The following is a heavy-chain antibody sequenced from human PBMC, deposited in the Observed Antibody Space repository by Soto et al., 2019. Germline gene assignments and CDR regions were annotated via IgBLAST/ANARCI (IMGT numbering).Heavy chain of an antibody. J-gene: IGHJ4*02. D-gene: IGHD3-22*01. CDR3: ARGSYYYDRSGYYHY. Sequence: QVQLQESGPGLVKPSQTLSLTCTVSGGSISSGDYYWSWIRQPPGKGLEWIGYIYYSGSTYYNPSLKSRVTISVDTSKNQFPLKLSSVTAADAAVYYCARGSYYYDRSGYYHYSGQGTLVTVSS. CDR1: GGSISSGDYY. CDR2: IYYSGST. V-gene: IGHV4-30-4*01.